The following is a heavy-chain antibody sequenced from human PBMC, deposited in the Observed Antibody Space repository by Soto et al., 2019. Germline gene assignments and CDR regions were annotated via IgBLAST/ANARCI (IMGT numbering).Heavy chain of an antibody. J-gene: IGHJ4*02. Sequence: SETLSLTCTVSGGSISSYYWSWIRQPPGKGLEWIGYIYYSGSTNYNPSLKSRVTISVDTSKNQFSLKLSSVTAADTAVYYCASTLGYCSGGSCYGFDYWGQGTLVTVSS. CDR3: ASTLGYCSGGSCYGFDY. CDR1: GGSISSYY. CDR2: IYYSGST. D-gene: IGHD2-15*01. V-gene: IGHV4-59*01.